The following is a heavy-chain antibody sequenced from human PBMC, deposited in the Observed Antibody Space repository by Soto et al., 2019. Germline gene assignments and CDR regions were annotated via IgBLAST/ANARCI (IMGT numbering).Heavy chain of an antibody. D-gene: IGHD1-26*01. J-gene: IGHJ1*01. V-gene: IGHV1-69*04. Sequence: QVHLVQSGAEMKKPGSSVKVSCKVSGGDLTNSGISWVRQAPGQGLEWMGGIFPLLAMVDYSQKFQGRVTHTADESTNTAYMDLGSLRSEDAAVYYCAKKDGAGFKSWGQGTLVIVSS. CDR1: GGDLTNSG. CDR2: IFPLLAMV. CDR3: AKKDGAGFKS.